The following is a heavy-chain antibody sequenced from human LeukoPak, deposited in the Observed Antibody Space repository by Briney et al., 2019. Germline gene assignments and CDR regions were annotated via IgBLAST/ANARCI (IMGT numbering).Heavy chain of an antibody. CDR3: ARHTYYYDSSGSHWFDP. D-gene: IGHD3-22*01. CDR1: GGSISSGDYY. Sequence: PSETLSLTCTVSGGSISSGDYYWGWIRQPPGKGLEWIGYIYYSGSTYYNPSLKSRVTISVDTSKNQFSLKLSSVTAADTAVYYCARHTYYYDSSGSHWFDPWGQGTLVTVSS. J-gene: IGHJ5*02. V-gene: IGHV4-39*01. CDR2: IYYSGST.